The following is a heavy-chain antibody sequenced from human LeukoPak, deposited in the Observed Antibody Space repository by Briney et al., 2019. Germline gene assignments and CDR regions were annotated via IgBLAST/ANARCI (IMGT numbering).Heavy chain of an antibody. J-gene: IGHJ4*02. D-gene: IGHD3-22*01. Sequence: GGSLRLSCAASGFTFSSYAMSWVRQAPGKGLECVSAISGSGGSTYYADSVKGRFTISRDNSKNTLYLQMNSLRAEDTAVYYCANEQSAHYYDSSGRYFDYWGQGTLVTVSS. CDR3: ANEQSAHYYDSSGRYFDY. CDR1: GFTFSSYA. V-gene: IGHV3-23*01. CDR2: ISGSGGST.